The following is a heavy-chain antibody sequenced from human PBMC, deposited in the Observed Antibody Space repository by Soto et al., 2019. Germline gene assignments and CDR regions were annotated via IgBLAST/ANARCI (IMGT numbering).Heavy chain of an antibody. V-gene: IGHV1-3*05. CDR1: GYTFTRYA. Sequence: QVQLVQSGAEEKKPGASVKVSCKASGYTFTRYAMHWVRQAPGQRLEWMGWINAGNGNTKYSQKFQGRVTITSDTSASTAYMELSSLRSEDTTVYYYARSGSYWGIDSCGQGTLVTVSS. CDR2: INAGNGNT. J-gene: IGHJ4*02. D-gene: IGHD1-26*01. CDR3: ARSGSYWGIDS.